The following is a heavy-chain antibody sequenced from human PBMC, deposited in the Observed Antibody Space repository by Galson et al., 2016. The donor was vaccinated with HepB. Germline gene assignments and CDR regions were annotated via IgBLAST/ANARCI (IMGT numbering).Heavy chain of an antibody. CDR2: ISAYNGTT. D-gene: IGHD2-2*02. V-gene: IGHV1-18*04. CDR3: AREPCSTTSCYTPGVWFDF. Sequence: SVKVSCKASGYAFSSYGINWVRQAPGQGLEWMGWISAYNGTTNYAQKLQGRVTMTTDTSTSTAYMELRSLRPDDTAVYYCAREPCSTTSCYTPGVWFDFWGQGTLVTVSS. CDR1: GYAFSSYG. J-gene: IGHJ4*02.